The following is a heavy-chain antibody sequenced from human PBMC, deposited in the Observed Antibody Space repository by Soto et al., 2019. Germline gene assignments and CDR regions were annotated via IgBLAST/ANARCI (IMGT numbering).Heavy chain of an antibody. J-gene: IGHJ6*02. Sequence: VGSLRLSCAASGFTFSSYEMNWVRQAPGKGLEWVSYISSSGSTIYYADSVKGRFTISRDNAKNSLYLQMNSLRAEDTAVYYCARDGGYCSSTSCYTGYYYYGMDVWGQGTTVTVSS. D-gene: IGHD2-2*02. V-gene: IGHV3-48*03. CDR1: GFTFSSYE. CDR3: ARDGGYCSSTSCYTGYYYYGMDV. CDR2: ISSSGSTI.